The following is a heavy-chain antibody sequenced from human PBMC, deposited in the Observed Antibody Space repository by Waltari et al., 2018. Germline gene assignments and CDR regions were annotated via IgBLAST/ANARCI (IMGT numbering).Heavy chain of an antibody. CDR2: ISWNSGSI. D-gene: IGHD6-6*01. V-gene: IGHV3-9*01. J-gene: IGHJ4*02. Sequence: EVQLLESGGGLVQPGGSLRLSCAASGFTFSSYAMHWVRQAPGKGLEWVSGISWNSGSIGYADSVKGRFIISRDNAKNSLYLQMNSLRAEDTALYYCAKVRIPARLLSVVVTDLEFEYWGQGTLVTVSS. CDR1: GFTFSSYA. CDR3: AKVRIPARLLSVVVTDLEFEY.